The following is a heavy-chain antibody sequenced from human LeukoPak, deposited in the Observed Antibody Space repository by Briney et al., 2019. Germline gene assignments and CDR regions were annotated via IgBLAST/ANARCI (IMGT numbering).Heavy chain of an antibody. CDR2: IYSGGST. J-gene: IGHJ4*02. Sequence: GGSLRLSCAASGFTVSSNYMSWVRQAPGKGLEWVSVIYSGGSTYYAGSVKGRFTISRDNSKNTLYLQMNSPRAEDTAVYYCARVAARPLVDYWGQGTLVTVSS. D-gene: IGHD6-6*01. CDR1: GFTVSSNY. CDR3: ARVAARPLVDY. V-gene: IGHV3-66*02.